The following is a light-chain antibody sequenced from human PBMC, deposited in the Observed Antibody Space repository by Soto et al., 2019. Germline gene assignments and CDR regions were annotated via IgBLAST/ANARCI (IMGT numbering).Light chain of an antibody. J-gene: IGKJ1*01. V-gene: IGKV3-20*01. Sequence: EIVLTHSPGTLSLSPVERATLSCRASQSVTNNYLAWYQQRPGQAPRLVIYDASSRATGIPDRFSASGSGTDFTLTISRLEPEDFAVYYCQQYGRSGTFGQGTKVDIK. CDR2: DAS. CDR3: QQYGRSGT. CDR1: QSVTNNY.